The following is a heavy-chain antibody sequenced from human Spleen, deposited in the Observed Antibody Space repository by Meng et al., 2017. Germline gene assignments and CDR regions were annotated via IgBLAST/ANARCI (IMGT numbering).Heavy chain of an antibody. Sequence: GHVLDVGPRLLVSSVSLSISCSGSGGSISRYYWSWIRQPPGKVLGWIGYIHYDGITDYNPSLTSRVTISVDASKNQFSLKVSSVSAADTAMNYCARKISGSRHDYWGRGTLVTVSS. CDR3: ARKISGSRHDY. CDR1: GGSISRYY. V-gene: IGHV4-59*01. CDR2: IHYDGIT. D-gene: IGHD1-26*01. J-gene: IGHJ4*02.